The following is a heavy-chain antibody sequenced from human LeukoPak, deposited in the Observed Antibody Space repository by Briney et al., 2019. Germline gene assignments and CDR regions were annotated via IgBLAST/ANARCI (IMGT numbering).Heavy chain of an antibody. V-gene: IGHV1-24*01. Sequence: GASVKVSCKVSGYTLTELSMHWVRQAPGKGLEWMGGFDPEDGETIYAQKFQGRVTMTEDTSTDTAYMELSSLRSEDTAVYCCATPGITMIVVAPRYWGQGTLVTVSS. J-gene: IGHJ4*02. D-gene: IGHD3-22*01. CDR2: FDPEDGET. CDR1: GYTLTELS. CDR3: ATPGITMIVVAPRY.